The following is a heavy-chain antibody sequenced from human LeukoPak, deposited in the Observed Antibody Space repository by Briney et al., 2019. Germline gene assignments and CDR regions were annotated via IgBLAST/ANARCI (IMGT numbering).Heavy chain of an antibody. Sequence: ASVKVSCKASGYTFINYYMHWVRQAPGQGLEWMGRINPNSGGTNYAQKFQGRVTMTRDTSISTAYMELSRPRSDDTAVYYCARDPPQQPGVPASAFDIWGQGTMVTVSS. CDR3: ARDPPQQPGVPASAFDI. D-gene: IGHD6-13*01. CDR1: GYTFINYY. V-gene: IGHV1-2*06. CDR2: INPNSGGT. J-gene: IGHJ3*02.